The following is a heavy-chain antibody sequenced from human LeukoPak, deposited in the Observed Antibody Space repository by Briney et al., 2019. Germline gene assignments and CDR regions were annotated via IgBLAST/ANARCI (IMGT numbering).Heavy chain of an antibody. V-gene: IGHV1-46*01. CDR3: ARYGFSSVWQGGWHAFDI. Sequence: GASVKVSCKASGYTCTSYYVHWVRQAPGQGLKWMGIINPTSGDTNYAQNFQGRVTMTRDMSTSTVYMELSSLRSEDTAVYYCARYGFSSVWQGGWHAFDIWGLGTMVTVSS. CDR1: GYTCTSYY. D-gene: IGHD6-25*01. J-gene: IGHJ3*02. CDR2: INPTSGDT.